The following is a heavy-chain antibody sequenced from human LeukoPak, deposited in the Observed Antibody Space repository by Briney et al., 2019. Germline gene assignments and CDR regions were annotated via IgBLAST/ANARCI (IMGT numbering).Heavy chain of an antibody. CDR1: GFTFSSYG. V-gene: IGHV3-30*02. J-gene: IGHJ6*03. CDR3: AKGGGSWFGEQLRPIYYMDV. D-gene: IGHD3-10*01. CDR2: IRYDGSNK. Sequence: GGSLRLSCAASGFTFSSYGMHWVRQAPGKGLEWVAFIRYDGSNKYYADSVKGRFTISRDNSKNTLYLQMNSLRAEDTAVYYCAKGGGSWFGEQLRPIYYMDVWGKGTTVTISS.